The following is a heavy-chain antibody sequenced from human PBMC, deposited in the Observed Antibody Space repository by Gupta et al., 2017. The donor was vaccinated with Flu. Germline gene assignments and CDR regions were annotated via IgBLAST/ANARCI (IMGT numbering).Heavy chain of an antibody. J-gene: IGHJ6*02. V-gene: IGHV1-2*04. D-gene: IGHD5-12*01. CDR2: INPNSGGT. CDR3: ARGYSGYDSYYYGMDV. CDR1: GYTFTGYY. Sequence: QVQLVQSGAEVKKPGASVKVSCKASGYTFTGYYMHWVRQAPGQGLEWMGWINPNSGGTNYAQKCQGWVTMTRDTSISTAYMELSRLRSDDTAVYYCARGYSGYDSYYYGMDVWGQGTTVTVSS.